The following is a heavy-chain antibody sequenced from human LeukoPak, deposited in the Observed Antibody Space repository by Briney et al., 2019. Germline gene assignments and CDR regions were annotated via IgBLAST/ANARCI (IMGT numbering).Heavy chain of an antibody. CDR2: IYHSGST. V-gene: IGHV4-4*02. D-gene: IGHD2-2*01. CDR3: ARTIYCSSTSCYPGDAFDI. CDR1: GGSISSSNW. Sequence: EPSETLSLTCAVSGGSISSSNWGRWVRQPPGKGLEWIGEIYHSGSTNYNPSLKSRVTISVDKSKNQFSLKLSSVTAADTAVYYCARTIYCSSTSCYPGDAFDIWGQGTMVTVSS. J-gene: IGHJ3*02.